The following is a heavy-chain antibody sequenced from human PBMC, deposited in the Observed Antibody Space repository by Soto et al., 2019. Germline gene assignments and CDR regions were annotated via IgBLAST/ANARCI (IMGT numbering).Heavy chain of an antibody. Sequence: KPSETLSLTCTVSGGSISSGDYYWSWIRQPPGKGLEWIGYIYYSGSTYYNPSLKSRVTISVDTSKNQFSLKLSSVTAADTAVYYCARAFPNYYDSAEGDYWGQGTLVTVSS. CDR3: ARAFPNYYDSAEGDY. D-gene: IGHD3-22*01. V-gene: IGHV4-30-4*01. CDR2: IYYSGST. J-gene: IGHJ4*02. CDR1: GGSISSGDYY.